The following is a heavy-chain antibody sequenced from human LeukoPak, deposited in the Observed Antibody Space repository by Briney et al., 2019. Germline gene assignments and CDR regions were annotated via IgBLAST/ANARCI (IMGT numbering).Heavy chain of an antibody. CDR1: GFTFNSFA. J-gene: IGHJ4*02. V-gene: IGHV3-23*01. Sequence: GVDLRLSCAASGFTFNSFAMSGRRKAQGKGLKWVSAISGSGGSTYYADSVKGRFTISRDNSKNTLYLQMNSLRAEDTAVYYCAKWGGIVVVVAARNGYFDYWGQGTLVTVSS. CDR2: ISGSGGST. CDR3: AKWGGIVVVVAARNGYFDY. D-gene: IGHD2-15*01.